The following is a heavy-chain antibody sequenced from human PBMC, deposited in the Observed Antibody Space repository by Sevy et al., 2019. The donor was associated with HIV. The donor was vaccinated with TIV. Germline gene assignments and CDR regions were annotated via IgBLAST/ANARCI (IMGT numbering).Heavy chain of an antibody. D-gene: IGHD6-19*01. J-gene: IGHJ4*02. CDR1: GFTFSSYG. CDR3: ARRGTIKKGYSSVLYYFDY. CDR2: IWYDGSNK. V-gene: IGHV3-33*01. Sequence: GGSLRLSCAASGFTFSSYGMHWVRQAPGKGLEWVAVIWYDGSNKNYADSVKGRFTISRDNSKNTLYLQMKSLRAEDTAVYYCARRGTIKKGYSSVLYYFDYWCQGTLVTVSS.